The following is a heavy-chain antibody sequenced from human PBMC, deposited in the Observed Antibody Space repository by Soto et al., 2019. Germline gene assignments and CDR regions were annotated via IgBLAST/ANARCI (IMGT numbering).Heavy chain of an antibody. Sequence: SETLSLTCTVSGGSISSFYWSWIRQPPGKGLEWIGYIYYSGSTNYNPSLKSRVTISVDTSKNHLSLRLTSVTAADTAVYYCARTLGYTYSYPWFDPWGQGTLVTVSS. J-gene: IGHJ5*02. CDR3: ARTLGYTYSYPWFDP. D-gene: IGHD5-18*01. V-gene: IGHV4-59*01. CDR2: IYYSGST. CDR1: GGSISSFY.